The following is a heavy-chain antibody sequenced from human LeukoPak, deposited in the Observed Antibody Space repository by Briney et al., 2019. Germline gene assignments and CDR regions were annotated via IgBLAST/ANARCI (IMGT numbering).Heavy chain of an antibody. D-gene: IGHD6-13*01. CDR3: ARDGPSIAAAGPADY. CDR1: GYTFTRYG. V-gene: IGHV1-18*01. J-gene: IGHJ4*02. Sequence: ASVKVSCKASGYTFTRYGISWVRQAPGQGLEWMGWISAYNGNTNYAQKLQGRVTMTTDTSTSTAYMELRSLRSDDTAVYYCARDGPSIAAAGPADYWGQGTLVTVSS. CDR2: ISAYNGNT.